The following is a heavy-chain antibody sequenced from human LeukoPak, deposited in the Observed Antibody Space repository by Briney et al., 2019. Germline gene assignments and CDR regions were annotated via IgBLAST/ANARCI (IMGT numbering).Heavy chain of an antibody. J-gene: IGHJ4*02. CDR3: AKSKTGSVTTSFDY. CDR2: ISNNGGYT. D-gene: IGHD1-1*01. V-gene: IGHV3-23*01. CDR1: GFTFSSSA. Sequence: GGSLRLSCAASGFTFSSSAMSWVRQAPGKGLERVSAISNNGGYTYYAASVQGRFTIARDNSKNTLFLPMNSLRVDDTAVYYCAKSKTGSVTTSFDYWGQGALVTVSS.